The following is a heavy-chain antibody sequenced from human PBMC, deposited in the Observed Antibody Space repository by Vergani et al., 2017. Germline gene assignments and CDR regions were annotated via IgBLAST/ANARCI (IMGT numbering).Heavy chain of an antibody. D-gene: IGHD2/OR15-2a*01. J-gene: IGHJ4*02. CDR3: ERHFYDTTHYLQGGCDC. CDR1: GLVFSDHT. CDR2: ISGNATGGVT. Sequence: EVQLVESGGDLAQPGGSLRLSCVAYGLVFSDHTMSWVRQAPGRGLEWVSIISGNATGGVTYVAGSVKGRFTIFRENSKNTLYLQMNSLRAEDTAVYYCERHFYDTTHYLQGGCDCWGQGTLVSVSS. V-gene: IGHV3-23*04.